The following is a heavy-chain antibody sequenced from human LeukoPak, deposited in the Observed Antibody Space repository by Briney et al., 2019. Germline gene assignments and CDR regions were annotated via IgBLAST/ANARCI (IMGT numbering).Heavy chain of an antibody. CDR3: ARPLLYYYGSETYFWFDP. CDR1: GFTFSSYW. J-gene: IGHJ5*02. Sequence: GGSLRLSCAASGFTFSSYWMSWVRQAPGKGLEWVSSISSSSSYIYYAVSLKGRFTISRDNAKNSLYLQMNSLRAEDTAVYYCARPLLYYYGSETYFWFDPWGQGTLVTVSS. CDR2: ISSSSSYI. V-gene: IGHV3-21*01. D-gene: IGHD3-10*01.